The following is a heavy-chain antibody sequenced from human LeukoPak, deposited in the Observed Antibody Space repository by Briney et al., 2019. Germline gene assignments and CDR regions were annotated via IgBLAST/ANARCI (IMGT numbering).Heavy chain of an antibody. CDR2: IYYSGST. CDR1: GGSISSYY. D-gene: IGHD3/OR15-3a*01. J-gene: IGHJ5*02. CDR3: ARGRGLALRGFDP. V-gene: IGHV4-59*01. Sequence: PSETLSLTCTVSGGSISSYYWSWVRQPPGKGREWIGYIYYSGSTNYNPSLKSRVTISVDTSKNQFSLKLSSVTAADTAVYYCARGRGLALRGFDPWGQGTLVTVSS.